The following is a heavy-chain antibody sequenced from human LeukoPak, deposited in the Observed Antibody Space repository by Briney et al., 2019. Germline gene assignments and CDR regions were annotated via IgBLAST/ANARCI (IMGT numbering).Heavy chain of an antibody. J-gene: IGHJ5*01. V-gene: IGHV1-69*05. Sequence: SVKVSCKAFGGTFSSYAITWVRQAPGQGLEWMGRIIPIFDTANYAQNFQGRVTITTDESTSTPYMELSSLRSEDTAVYYCARGDGYGYNWFDSWGQGTLVTVSS. CDR1: GGTFSSYA. D-gene: IGHD5-24*01. CDR2: IIPIFDTA. CDR3: ARGDGYGYNWFDS.